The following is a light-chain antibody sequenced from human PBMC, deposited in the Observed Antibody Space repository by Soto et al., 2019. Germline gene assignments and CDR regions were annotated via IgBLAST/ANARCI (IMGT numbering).Light chain of an antibody. Sequence: QSVLTQPPSVSGTPGQRVTISCSGSSYNLGSYNVNWYQQLPGTAPKLLIYSNNQRPSGVPDRFSGSKSGTSASLAISGLQSEDGAEYDCAAWDDSLKGVVFGGGTKLTVL. CDR3: AAWDDSLKGVV. CDR2: SNN. V-gene: IGLV1-44*01. J-gene: IGLJ2*01. CDR1: SYNLGSYN.